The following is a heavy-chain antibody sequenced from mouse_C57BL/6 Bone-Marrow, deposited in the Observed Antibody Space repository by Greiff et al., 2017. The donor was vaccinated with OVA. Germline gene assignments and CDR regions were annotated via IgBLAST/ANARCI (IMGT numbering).Heavy chain of an antibody. V-gene: IGHV2-5*01. J-gene: IGHJ1*03. D-gene: IGHD1-1*01. CDR2: IWRGGST. CDR3: ASIGTTVVAPDFDV. Sequence: VQLQESGPGLVQPSQSLSITCTVSGFSLTSYGVHWVRQSPGKGLEWLGVIWRGGSTDYNAAFMSRLSITKDNSKSQVFFKMNSLQADDTAIYYCASIGTTVVAPDFDVWGTGTTVTVSS. CDR1: GFSLTSYG.